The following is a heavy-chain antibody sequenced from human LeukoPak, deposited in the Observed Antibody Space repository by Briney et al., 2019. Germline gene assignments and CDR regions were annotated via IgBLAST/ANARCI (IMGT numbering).Heavy chain of an antibody. D-gene: IGHD3-3*01. J-gene: IGHJ6*02. Sequence: GGSLRLSCAASGFTFSSYAMHWVRQAPGKGLEWVAVISYDGSNKYYADSVKGRFTISRDNSKNTLYLQMNSLRAEDTAVYYCARGYDFWSGYYYYGMDVWGQGTTVTVSS. CDR1: GFTFSSYA. CDR3: ARGYDFWSGYYYYGMDV. CDR2: ISYDGSNK. V-gene: IGHV3-30-3*01.